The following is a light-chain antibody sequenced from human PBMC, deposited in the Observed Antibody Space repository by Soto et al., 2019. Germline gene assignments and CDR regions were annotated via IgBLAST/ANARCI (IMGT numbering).Light chain of an antibody. J-gene: IGLJ2*01. CDR2: EVS. CDR3: SSYAGSNNYVV. V-gene: IGLV2-8*01. Sequence: QSALTQPPSASGSPGQSVTISCTGTSSDVGGYNYVSWYQQHPGKAPKLVIYEVSKRPSGVPDRFSGSKSANTASLTVSGLQAEDEADYYCSSYAGSNNYVVFGGGTKLTVL. CDR1: SSDVGGYNY.